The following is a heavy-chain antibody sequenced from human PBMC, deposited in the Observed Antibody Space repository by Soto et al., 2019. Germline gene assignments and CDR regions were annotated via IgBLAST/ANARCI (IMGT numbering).Heavy chain of an antibody. D-gene: IGHD1-26*01. CDR3: AKAKGRSNFYYSGLDV. CDR1: GFTFGSYG. Sequence: LRLSCAASGFTFGSYGMTWVRQAPGKGLECVSGITAATGTTYYADSVKGRFTISRDLSTNTLFLQMNSLRAADSAVYYCAKAKGRSNFYYSGLDVWGQGTTVTVSS. V-gene: IGHV3-23*01. CDR2: ITAATGTT. J-gene: IGHJ6*02.